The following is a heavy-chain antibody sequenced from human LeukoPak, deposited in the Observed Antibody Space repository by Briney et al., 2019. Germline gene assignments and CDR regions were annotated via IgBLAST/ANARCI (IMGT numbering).Heavy chain of an antibody. Sequence: GGSLRLSCAASGFTLNSYAMSWVRQAPGKGLEWVSVITTSGGSTYYADAVRGRFTISRDNSKNTLYLQMNSLRAEDTAVYYCARFLGRITISGVVPYGMDVWGQGTTVTVSS. CDR1: GFTLNSYA. D-gene: IGHD3-3*01. CDR2: ITTSGGST. V-gene: IGHV3-23*01. CDR3: ARFLGRITISGVVPYGMDV. J-gene: IGHJ6*02.